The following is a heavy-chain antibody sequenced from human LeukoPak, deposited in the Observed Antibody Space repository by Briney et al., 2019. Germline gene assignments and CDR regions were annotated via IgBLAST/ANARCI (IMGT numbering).Heavy chain of an antibody. CDR1: GYSISSGYY. CDR3: ARVLGNGNYLFPFDY. J-gene: IGHJ4*02. Sequence: SETLSLACTVSGYSISSGYYWAWIRQPPGKGLEWIGSIYHSGSTYYNPSLKSRVTISIDTSKNQFSLKLSSVTAADTAVYYCARVLGNGNYLFPFDYWGQGTLVTVSS. CDR2: IYHSGST. V-gene: IGHV4-38-2*02. D-gene: IGHD1-7*01.